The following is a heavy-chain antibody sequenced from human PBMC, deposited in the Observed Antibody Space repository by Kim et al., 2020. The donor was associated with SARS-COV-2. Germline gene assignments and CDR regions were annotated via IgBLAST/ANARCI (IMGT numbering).Heavy chain of an antibody. D-gene: IGHD2-21*02. J-gene: IGHJ4*02. CDR2: IYYSGST. CDR3: ASLSWVIVVVTAIGEGDVLGQQGAFDY. Sequence: SETLSLTCTVSGGSISSSSYYWGWIRQPPGKGLEWIGSIYYSGSTYYNPSLKSRVTISVDTSKNQFSLKLSSVTAADTAVYYCASLSWVIVVVTAIGEGDVLGQQGAFDYWGQGTLVTVSS. V-gene: IGHV4-39*01. CDR1: GGSISSSSYY.